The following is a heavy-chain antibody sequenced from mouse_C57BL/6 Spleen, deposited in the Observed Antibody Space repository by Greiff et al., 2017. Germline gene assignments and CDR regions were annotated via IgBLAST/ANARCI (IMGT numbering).Heavy chain of an antibody. CDR2: IDPSDSYT. J-gene: IGHJ1*03. Sequence: QVQLQQPGAELVKPGASVKLSCKASGYTFTSYWMQWVKQRPGQGLEWIGEIDPSDSYTKYNQKFKGKATLTVDTSSSTAYMQLSSLTSEDSAVYYGARQYGSSDLYFDVWGTGTTVTVSS. CDR3: ARQYGSSDLYFDV. D-gene: IGHD1-1*01. V-gene: IGHV1-50*01. CDR1: GYTFTSYW.